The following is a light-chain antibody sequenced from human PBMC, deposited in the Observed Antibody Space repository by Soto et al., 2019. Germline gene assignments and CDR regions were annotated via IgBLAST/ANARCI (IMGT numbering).Light chain of an antibody. V-gene: IGKV3-11*01. J-gene: IGKJ3*01. CDR3: QHRSNWLGT. CDR2: DAS. CDR1: QSVGSF. Sequence: EIVLTQSPATLSLSPGERATLSCRASQSVGSFLAWYQQKSGQTPRLLIYDASNRAPSIQARFGGSWSGTDFTLTISRLEPEDFAVYYCQHRSNWLGTFGPGTKVDIK.